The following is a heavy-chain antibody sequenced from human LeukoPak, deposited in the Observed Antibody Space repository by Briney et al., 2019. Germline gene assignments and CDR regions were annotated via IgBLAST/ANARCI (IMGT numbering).Heavy chain of an antibody. V-gene: IGHV3-30*02. D-gene: IGHD3-3*01. J-gene: IGHJ4*02. CDR1: GFTFSSYG. CDR3: AKTSFDDFWSGLSPFEN. CDR2: IRYDGSNK. Sequence: GGSLRLSCAASGFTFSSYGMHWVRQAPGKGLEWVAFIRYDGSNKYYADSVKGRFTISRDNSKNTLYLQMNSLRAEDTAVYYCAKTSFDDFWSGLSPFENWGQGTLVTVSS.